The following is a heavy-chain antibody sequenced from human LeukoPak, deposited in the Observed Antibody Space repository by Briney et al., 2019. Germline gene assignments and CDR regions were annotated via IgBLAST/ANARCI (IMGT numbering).Heavy chain of an antibody. Sequence: SQTLSLTCTVSGGSISSGGYYWSWIRQHPGKGLEWIGYIYYSGSTYYNPSLESRVTISVDTSKNQFSLKLSSVTAADTAVYYCATTYDSSGYRYWGQGTLVTVSS. CDR1: GGSISSGGYY. CDR3: ATTYDSSGYRY. V-gene: IGHV4-31*03. CDR2: IYYSGST. D-gene: IGHD3-22*01. J-gene: IGHJ4*02.